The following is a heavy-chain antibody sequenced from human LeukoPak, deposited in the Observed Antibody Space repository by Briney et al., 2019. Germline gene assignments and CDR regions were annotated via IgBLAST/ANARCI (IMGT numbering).Heavy chain of an antibody. CDR1: GGSIINYY. CDR3: AKDPVEYGSSNWFDP. Sequence: SETLSLTCTVSGGSIINYYWSWIRQPAGEGLEWIGRIYSDGTSKYNPSLESRVTMSVDTSKNQFSLKLSSVTAADTAFYYCAKDPVEYGSSNWFDPWGQGTLVTVSS. J-gene: IGHJ5*02. D-gene: IGHD6-6*01. V-gene: IGHV4-4*07. CDR2: IYSDGTS.